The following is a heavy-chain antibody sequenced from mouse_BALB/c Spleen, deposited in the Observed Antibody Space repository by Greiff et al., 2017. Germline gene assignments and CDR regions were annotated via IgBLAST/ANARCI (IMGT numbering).Heavy chain of an antibody. CDR1: GYTFTSYW. Sequence: VQLQQPGAELVKPGASVKLSCKASGYTFTSYWMHWVKQRPGQGLEWIGEINPSNGRTNYNEKFKSKATLTVDKSSSTAYMQLSSLTSEDSAVYYCARGGAYYYGSSYFDYWGQGTTLTVSS. V-gene: IGHV1S81*02. CDR2: INPSNGRT. D-gene: IGHD1-1*01. J-gene: IGHJ2*01. CDR3: ARGGAYYYGSSYFDY.